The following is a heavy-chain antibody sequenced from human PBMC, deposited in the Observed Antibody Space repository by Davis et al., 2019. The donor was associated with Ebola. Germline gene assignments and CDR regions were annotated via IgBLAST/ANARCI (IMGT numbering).Heavy chain of an antibody. V-gene: IGHV3-23*01. CDR1: GFTFSSYA. J-gene: IGHJ1*01. D-gene: IGHD6-25*01. Sequence: GESLKISCAASGFTFSSYAMSWVRQAPGKGLEWVSAISGSGGSAYYADSVKGRFTISRDNANYSVYLQMNSLRDEDTAVYYCTRGRTAYSSGASEHWGQGTLVSVSS. CDR2: ISGSGGSA. CDR3: TRGRTAYSSGASEH.